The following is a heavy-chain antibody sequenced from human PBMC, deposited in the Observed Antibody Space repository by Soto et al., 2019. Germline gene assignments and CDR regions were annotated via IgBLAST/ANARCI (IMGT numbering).Heavy chain of an antibody. CDR3: AKDRGYCDSSSCYLGHAFDV. CDR1: GFTFSSFG. D-gene: IGHD2-2*01. V-gene: IGHV3-30*18. CDR2: ISHDGRSK. Sequence: GGSLRLSCAASGFTFSSFGIHWVRQAPGKGLEWVAVISHDGRSKFYGDSVKGRFTVSRDNSKNILSLEMNSLRAEDTAVYYCAKDRGYCDSSSCYLGHAFDVWGQGAMVTVSS. J-gene: IGHJ3*01.